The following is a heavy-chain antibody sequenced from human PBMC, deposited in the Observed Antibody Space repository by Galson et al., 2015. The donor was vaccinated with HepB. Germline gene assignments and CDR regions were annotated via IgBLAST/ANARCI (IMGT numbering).Heavy chain of an antibody. D-gene: IGHD6-13*01. J-gene: IGHJ6*02. Sequence: SVKVSCKASGYTFTSYGISWVRQAPGQGLEWMGWISAYNGNTNYAQKLQGRVTMTTDTSTSTAYMELRSLRSDDTAVYYCARDAEVGYSSSWSFRYYGMDVWGQGTTVTVSS. CDR3: ARDAEVGYSSSWSFRYYGMDV. V-gene: IGHV1-18*04. CDR2: ISAYNGNT. CDR1: GYTFTSYG.